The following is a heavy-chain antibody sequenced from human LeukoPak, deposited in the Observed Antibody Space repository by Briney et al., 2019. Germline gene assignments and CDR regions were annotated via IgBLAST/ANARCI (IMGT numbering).Heavy chain of an antibody. CDR3: ARDRDYGTFDY. J-gene: IGHJ4*02. V-gene: IGHV3-23*01. Sequence: GGSLRLSCAASGFSFSSYGMSWVRQAPGKGLEWISAITGSGGTTYADSVEGRFTISRDNAKNSLYLEMNSLRSDDTAIYYCARDRDYGTFDYWGQGTLVTVSS. CDR1: GFSFSSYG. CDR2: ITGSGGTT. D-gene: IGHD4-17*01.